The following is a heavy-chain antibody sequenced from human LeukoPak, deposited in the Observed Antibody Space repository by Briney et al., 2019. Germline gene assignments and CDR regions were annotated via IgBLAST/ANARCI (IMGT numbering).Heavy chain of an antibody. CDR2: ISYDGSNK. V-gene: IGHV3-30*04. CDR1: GFTFSSYA. Sequence: GRSLRLSCAASGFTFSSYAMLWVRQAPGKGLEWVAVISYDGSNKYYADSVKGRFTISRDNSKNTLYLQMNSLRAEDTAVYYCARSENLGFSYFDYWGQGTLVTVSS. J-gene: IGHJ4*02. CDR3: ARSENLGFSYFDY.